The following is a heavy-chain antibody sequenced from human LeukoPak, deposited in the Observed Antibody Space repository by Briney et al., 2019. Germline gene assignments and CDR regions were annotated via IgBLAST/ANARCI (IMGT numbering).Heavy chain of an antibody. CDR3: ARDTGDYSNYNYYYGMDV. Sequence: SETLSLTCTVSSGSISSGGYYWSWIRQHPGKGLEWIGYIYYSGSTYYNPSLKSRVTISVDTSKNQFSLKLSSVTAADTAVYYCARDTGDYSNYNYYYGMDVWGQGTTVTVSS. CDR1: SGSISSGGYY. D-gene: IGHD4-4*01. CDR2: IYYSGST. V-gene: IGHV4-31*03. J-gene: IGHJ6*02.